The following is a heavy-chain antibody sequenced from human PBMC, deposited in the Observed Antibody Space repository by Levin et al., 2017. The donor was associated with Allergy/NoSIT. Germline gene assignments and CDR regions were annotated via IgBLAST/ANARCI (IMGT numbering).Heavy chain of an antibody. CDR3: ARGRDWNGGYYYYYYGMDV. CDR1: GYTFTSYD. Sequence: GESLKISCKASGYTFTSYDINWVRQATGQGLEWMGWMNPNSGNTGYAQKFQGRVTMTRNTSISTAYMELSSLRSEDTAVYYCARGRDWNGGYYYYYYGMDVWGQGTTVTVSS. V-gene: IGHV1-8*01. J-gene: IGHJ6*02. CDR2: MNPNSGNT. D-gene: IGHD1-1*01.